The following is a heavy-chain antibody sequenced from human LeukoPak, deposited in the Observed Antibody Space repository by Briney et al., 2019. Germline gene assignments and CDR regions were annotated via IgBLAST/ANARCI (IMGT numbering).Heavy chain of an antibody. CDR2: MYPHSGDT. CDR1: GYTFTAYD. CDR3: ARDQVDAGSYFAFFDY. Sequence: ASVKVSCKASGYTFTAYDIHWVRQAPGQGPEWMGWMYPHSGDTDYAQKFQGRVTMTRDTSISTAYMELSRLRSDDTAVYYCARDQVDAGSYFAFFDYWGQGTLVTVSS. D-gene: IGHD1-26*01. J-gene: IGHJ4*02. V-gene: IGHV1-2*02.